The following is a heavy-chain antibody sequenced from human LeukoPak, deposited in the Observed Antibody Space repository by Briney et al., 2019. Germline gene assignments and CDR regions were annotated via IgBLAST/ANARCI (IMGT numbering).Heavy chain of an antibody. V-gene: IGHV3-23*01. D-gene: IGHD3-10*01. CDR3: AKWGDNDDVPDY. CDR1: GFTFSNYA. J-gene: IGHJ4*02. Sequence: GASLRLSCAASGFTFSNYAMSWVRQAPGKRLEWVSAILGSGGSTYYADSVKGRFTVSRDNSKSTLYLQMNSLRAEDTALYYCAKWGDNDDVPDYWGQGTLVTVSS. CDR2: ILGSGGST.